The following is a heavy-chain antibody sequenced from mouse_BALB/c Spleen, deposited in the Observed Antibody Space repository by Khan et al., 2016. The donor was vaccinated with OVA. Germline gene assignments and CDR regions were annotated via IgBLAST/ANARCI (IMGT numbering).Heavy chain of an antibody. CDR2: INTYTGEP. Sequence: LVESGPELKKPGETVKISCKASGHIFTNFGMNWVKQASGKGLKWMGWINTYTGEPTYADDFNGRFAFSLEDSASTAYLQINNLTNEDTATYFCARPPYFSYAMDNWGQGTSVTVSS. CDR3: ARPPYFSYAMDN. J-gene: IGHJ4*01. D-gene: IGHD2-10*01. V-gene: IGHV9-3-1*01. CDR1: GHIFTNFG.